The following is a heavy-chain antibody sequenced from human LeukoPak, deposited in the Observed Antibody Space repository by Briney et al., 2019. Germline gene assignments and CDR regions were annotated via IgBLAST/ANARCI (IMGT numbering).Heavy chain of an antibody. Sequence: SETLSLTCTVSGDSLNTYYWTWIRQTPGKELEWIGFVASSGTSNYNPSLKSRVSISIGTSKNQFSLALTSVTPADTAVHYCARVVRGVVTSNWFDPWGQGTLVSVSS. J-gene: IGHJ5*02. V-gene: IGHV4-59*01. CDR2: VASSGTS. D-gene: IGHD2-21*02. CDR3: ARVVRGVVTSNWFDP. CDR1: GDSLNTYY.